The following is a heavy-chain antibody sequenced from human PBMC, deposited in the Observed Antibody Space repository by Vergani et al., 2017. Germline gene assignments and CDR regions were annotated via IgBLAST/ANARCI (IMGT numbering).Heavy chain of an antibody. Sequence: QVQLQESGPGLVKPSETLSLTCTVSGGSISSYYWSWIRQPPGKGLEWIGYIYYSGSTNYNPSLKSRVTISVDTSKNQFSLKLSSVTAADTAVDYCARDGSLDYDFWSGPYYMDVWGKGTTVTVSS. CDR2: IYYSGST. CDR1: GGSISSYY. V-gene: IGHV4-59*01. D-gene: IGHD3-3*01. J-gene: IGHJ6*03. CDR3: ARDGSLDYDFWSGPYYMDV.